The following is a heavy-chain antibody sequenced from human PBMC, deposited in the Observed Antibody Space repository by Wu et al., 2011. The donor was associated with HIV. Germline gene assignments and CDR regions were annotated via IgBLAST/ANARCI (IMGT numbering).Heavy chain of an antibody. V-gene: IGHV5-51*03. Sequence: VQLVQSGAEVKKPGESLRISCKGSGYSFTSYWIGWVRQMPGKGLEWMGIFHPGGSDTKYSPSFQGQVTFSGDRSISTAYLQWNSLRASDSAMYYCARDRGTAPERDFDYWGQGDSGHRFL. CDR1: GYSFTSYW. J-gene: IGHJ4*02. CDR2: FHPGGSDT. D-gene: IGHD1-14*01. CDR3: ARDRGTAPERDFDY.